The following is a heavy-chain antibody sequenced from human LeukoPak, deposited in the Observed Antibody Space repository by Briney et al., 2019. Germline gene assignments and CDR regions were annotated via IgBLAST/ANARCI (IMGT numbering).Heavy chain of an antibody. V-gene: IGHV3-74*01. CDR3: TRARYSSSWTFEY. Sequence: GGSLRLSCAASGFTFKGYWVHWARQAPDRGVEGVSRVNSDGRRTDYADSVKGRFTISRDNAKNALYLHMHSLRPEDTAVYYCTRARYSSSWTFEYWGQGTLVSVPS. J-gene: IGHJ4*02. D-gene: IGHD6-13*01. CDR2: VNSDGRRT. CDR1: GFTFKGYW.